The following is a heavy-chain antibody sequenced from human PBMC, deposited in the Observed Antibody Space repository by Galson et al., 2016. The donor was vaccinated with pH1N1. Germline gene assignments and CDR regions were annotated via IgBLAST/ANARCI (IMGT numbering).Heavy chain of an antibody. V-gene: IGHV4-30-2*01. Sequence: TLSLTCTLSRGSISDKDYSWSWIRQPPGKGLEWIGYISHTGSTCFNPSLKSRLTISLGGSRKQLSLKLTSVTAADTAVSYCARLTGVFETADAFDIWGQGTMVPVTP. CDR1: RGSISDKDYS. J-gene: IGHJ3*02. CDR2: ISHTGST. D-gene: IGHD2-8*01. CDR3: ARLTGVFETADAFDI.